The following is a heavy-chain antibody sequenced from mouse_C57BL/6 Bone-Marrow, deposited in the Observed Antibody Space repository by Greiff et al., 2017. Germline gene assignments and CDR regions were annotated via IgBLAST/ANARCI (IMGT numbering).Heavy chain of an antibody. Sequence: EVKLLESGGGLVQPGGSMKLSCAASGFTFTDAWMDWVRQSPGKGLEWVGGIRNKANNHATYYAESVKGRFTISRDDSKSSVYLQMNSLRAEDTGIYYCTSIDAGIALYAMDYWGQGTSVTVSS. CDR1: GFTFTDAW. V-gene: IGHV6-6*01. J-gene: IGHJ4*01. D-gene: IGHD5-2*01. CDR2: IRNKANNHAT. CDR3: TSIDAGIALYAMDY.